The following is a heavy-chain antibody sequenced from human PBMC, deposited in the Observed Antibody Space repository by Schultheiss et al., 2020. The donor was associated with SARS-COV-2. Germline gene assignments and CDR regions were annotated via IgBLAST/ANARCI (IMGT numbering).Heavy chain of an antibody. CDR2: IYSGGST. J-gene: IGHJ4*02. CDR3: ARDYYDSSGYLMGIDY. D-gene: IGHD3-22*01. Sequence: GGSLRLSCAASGFTVSSNYMSWVRQAPGKGLEWVSVIYSGGSTYYADSVKGRFTISRDNAKNSLYLQMNSLRAEDTAVYYCARDYYDSSGYLMGIDYWGQGTLVTVSS. V-gene: IGHV3-53*01. CDR1: GFTVSSNY.